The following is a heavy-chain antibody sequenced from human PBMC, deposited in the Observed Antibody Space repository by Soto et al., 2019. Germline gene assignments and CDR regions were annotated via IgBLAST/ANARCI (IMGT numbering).Heavy chain of an antibody. CDR1: GGTFSSYA. CDR3: VSEVPGDY. CDR2: IIPIFRTT. Sequence: QVQLVQSGAEVKKPGSSVKVSCKASGGTFSSYAISWVRQAPGQGLEWMGGIIPIFRTTKYAPKFQGRVTITADEPTSTSFMELSSLRSEDTAVYYCVSEVPGDYWGQGTLVTVSS. V-gene: IGHV1-69*01. J-gene: IGHJ4*02.